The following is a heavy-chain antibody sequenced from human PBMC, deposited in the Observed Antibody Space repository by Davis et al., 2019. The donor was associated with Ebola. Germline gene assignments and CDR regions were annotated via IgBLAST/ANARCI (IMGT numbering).Heavy chain of an antibody. CDR3: ARHFSYGGYEGWYFDL. Sequence: SETLSLTCTVSGGSINNYYWSWIRQPPEKGLEWIGFIYYSGNTIYNHSLKSRVTISVDTSKNQFSLKLTSVPAADTAVYYCARHFSYGGYEGWYFDLWGRGTLVTVSS. V-gene: IGHV4-59*08. D-gene: IGHD5-12*01. J-gene: IGHJ2*01. CDR1: GGSINNYY. CDR2: IYYSGNT.